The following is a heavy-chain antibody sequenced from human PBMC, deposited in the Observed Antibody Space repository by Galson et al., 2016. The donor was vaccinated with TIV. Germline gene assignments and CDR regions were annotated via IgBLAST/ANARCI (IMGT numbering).Heavy chain of an antibody. CDR1: GFSFSSLG. J-gene: IGHJ4*02. CDR2: ISNTGSLK. Sequence: SLRLSCAASGFSFSSLGMHWVRQAPGKGLEWVSSISNTGSLKHYPDSLKGQFTISRDNARNSVFLQTNSLRAEDTAVYYCARDHPQGWGFDCWGQGTLVTVSS. V-gene: IGHV3-21*01. D-gene: IGHD7-27*01. CDR3: ARDHPQGWGFDC.